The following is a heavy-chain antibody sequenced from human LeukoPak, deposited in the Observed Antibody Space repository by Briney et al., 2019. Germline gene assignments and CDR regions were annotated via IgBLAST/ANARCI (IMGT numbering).Heavy chain of an antibody. CDR1: GFTFSSYS. CDR2: ISSSSSYI. CDR3: VRDIAAAGRRLGVGELIDY. J-gene: IGHJ4*02. V-gene: IGHV3-21*01. D-gene: IGHD6-13*01. Sequence: GGSLRLSCAASGFTFSSYSMNWVRQAPGKGLEWVSSISSSSSYIYYADSVKGRFTISRDNAKNSLYLQMNSLRAEDTAVYYCVRDIAAAGRRLGVGELIDYWGQGTLVTVSS.